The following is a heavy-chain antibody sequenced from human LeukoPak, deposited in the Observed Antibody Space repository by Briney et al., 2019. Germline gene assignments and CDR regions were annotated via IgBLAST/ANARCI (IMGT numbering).Heavy chain of an antibody. CDR1: GYTFGNYW. V-gene: IGHV5-51*01. J-gene: IGHJ4*02. CDR3: ARLSDGYNDY. Sequence: GESLKISCQGSGYTFGNYWIAWVRHMPGKGLESMGIIYPGDSDTRYSPSFQGQVTFSADKSISTAYLQWSSLKASDTAMYYCARLSDGYNDYWGQGTLVTVSS. CDR2: IYPGDSDT. D-gene: IGHD5-24*01.